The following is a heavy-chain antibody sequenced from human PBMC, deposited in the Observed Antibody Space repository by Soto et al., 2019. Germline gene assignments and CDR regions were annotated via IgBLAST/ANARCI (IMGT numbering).Heavy chain of an antibody. J-gene: IGHJ6*03. D-gene: IGHD2-15*01. CDR2: IYYSGST. CDR1: GLSISGSY. V-gene: IGHV4-59*01. Sequence: PSETLSLTCTVSGLSISGSYWSWIRQPPGKGLEWIGYIYYSGSTNYNPSLKSRVTISVDTSKNQFSLKLSSVTAADTAVYYCARLGYCSGGSCYSPYMDVWGKGTTVTVSS. CDR3: ARLGYCSGGSCYSPYMDV.